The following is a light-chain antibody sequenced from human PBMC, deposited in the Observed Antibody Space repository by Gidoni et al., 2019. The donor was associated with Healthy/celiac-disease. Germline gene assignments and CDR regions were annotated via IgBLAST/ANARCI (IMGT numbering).Light chain of an antibody. CDR1: QSVSSK. Sequence: VMTPSPATLSVSPGERATLSCRASQSVSSKLAWYQQKPGQAPRLLIYCASTRATGIPARFSGSGSGTEFTLTISSLQSEDFAVYYCQQYNNWPPLTFGGGTKVEIK. CDR3: QQYNNWPPLT. V-gene: IGKV3-15*01. CDR2: CAS. J-gene: IGKJ4*01.